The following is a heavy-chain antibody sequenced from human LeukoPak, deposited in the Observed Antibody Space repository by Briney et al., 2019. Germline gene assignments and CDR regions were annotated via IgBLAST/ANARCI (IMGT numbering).Heavy chain of an antibody. Sequence: PSETLSLTCTVSGGSISSSSYYWGWIRQPPGKGLEWIGRIYTSGSTNYNPSLKSRVTISVDTSKNQFSLKLSSVTAADTAVYYCARDIAAAGTPLGGLYYFDYWGQGTLVTVSS. J-gene: IGHJ4*02. D-gene: IGHD6-13*01. CDR3: ARDIAAAGTPLGGLYYFDY. CDR2: IYTSGST. CDR1: GGSISSSSYY. V-gene: IGHV4-39*07.